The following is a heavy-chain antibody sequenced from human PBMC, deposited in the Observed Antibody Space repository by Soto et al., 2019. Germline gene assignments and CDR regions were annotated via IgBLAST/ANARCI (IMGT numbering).Heavy chain of an antibody. V-gene: IGHV4-59*01. CDR3: AKNYGNAFDI. CDR2: IYYSGST. Sequence: QVQLQESGPGLVKPSETLSLTCTVSGGSISSYYWSCIRQPPGKGLEWIGYIYYSGSTNYNPSLTSRVTISVDTSKNQFSLKLSSVTAADTAVYYCAKNYGNAFDIWGQGTMVTVSS. J-gene: IGHJ3*02. CDR1: GGSISSYY. D-gene: IGHD3-10*01.